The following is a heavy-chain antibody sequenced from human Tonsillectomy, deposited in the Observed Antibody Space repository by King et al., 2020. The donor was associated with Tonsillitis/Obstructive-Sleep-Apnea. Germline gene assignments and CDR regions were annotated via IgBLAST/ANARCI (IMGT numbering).Heavy chain of an antibody. Sequence: VQLVESGGGLVKPGGSLRLSCVASGISFSNEWMAWVRQAPGKGLEWVGRIKREIDGGTKEYAASVKGRFTIARDESENTLYLEMNSLKIEDTAVYYCAMDGVGHWGQGTLVTVSS. D-gene: IGHD2-8*01. J-gene: IGHJ4*02. CDR2: IKREIDGGTK. V-gene: IGHV3-15*01. CDR1: GISFSNEW. CDR3: AMDGVGH.